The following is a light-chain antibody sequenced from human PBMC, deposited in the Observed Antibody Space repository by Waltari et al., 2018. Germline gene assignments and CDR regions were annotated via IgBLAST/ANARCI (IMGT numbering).Light chain of an antibody. CDR2: SNH. J-gene: IGLJ3*02. CDR3: AAWDGSLEGWV. CDR1: SSHIGSNL. Sequence: QSVLTQPPSASGTPGHRVPIPCSGRSSHIGSNLGSWSLQVPGTAPKPLIYSNHQRPSGVPERFSGSKSGPSASLAISWLQSEDEGDYYCAAWDGSLEGWVFGGGTRLTVL. V-gene: IGLV1-44*01.